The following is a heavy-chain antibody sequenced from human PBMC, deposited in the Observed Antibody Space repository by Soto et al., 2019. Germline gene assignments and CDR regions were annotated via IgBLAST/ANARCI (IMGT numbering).Heavy chain of an antibody. Sequence: QVQLQESGPGLVKPSETLSLTCTVSGGSISSYYWSWIRQPPGKGLEWIGYIYYSGSTNYSPSHNSRVTISVDTSKNQFSLKLSSVTAADTAVYYCARHFIHWNHQKEFYFDYWGQGTLVTVSS. CDR1: GGSISSYY. V-gene: IGHV4-59*08. CDR3: ARHFIHWNHQKEFYFDY. J-gene: IGHJ4*02. D-gene: IGHD1-1*01. CDR2: IYYSGST.